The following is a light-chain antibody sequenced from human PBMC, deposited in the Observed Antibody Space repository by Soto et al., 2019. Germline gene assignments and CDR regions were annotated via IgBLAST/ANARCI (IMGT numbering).Light chain of an antibody. CDR3: QKYDRAPRT. Sequence: DIQMTQSPPSLSASVGDRVTITCRASHAISNYLAWYQQKPGKVPELLIYAASTLQSGVPSRFSGSGSGTDFTLTLSSLQPEDVATYYCQKYDRAPRTFGQGTKVEIK. CDR1: HAISNY. V-gene: IGKV1-27*01. CDR2: AAS. J-gene: IGKJ1*01.